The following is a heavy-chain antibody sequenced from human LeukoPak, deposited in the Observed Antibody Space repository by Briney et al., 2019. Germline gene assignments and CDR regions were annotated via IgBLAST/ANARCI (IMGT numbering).Heavy chain of an antibody. V-gene: IGHV1-18*01. CDR3: ARVTTTVTTGAFDI. Sequence: ASVKVSCKASGYTFTTYGISWVRQAPGRGLEWMGWISTYNAITNYAQKLQGRVTMTTDTSTSTSYMELRSLRSDDTAVYYCARVTTTVTTGAFDIWGQGTMVTVSS. CDR2: ISTYNAIT. J-gene: IGHJ3*02. D-gene: IGHD4-17*01. CDR1: GYTFTTYG.